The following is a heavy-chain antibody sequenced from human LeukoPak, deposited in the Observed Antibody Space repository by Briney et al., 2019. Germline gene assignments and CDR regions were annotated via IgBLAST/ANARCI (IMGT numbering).Heavy chain of an antibody. Sequence: PSETLSLTCAVYGGSFSGYYWSWIRQPPGKGLEWIGEINHSGSTNYNPSLKSRVTISVDTSKNQFSLKLSSVTAADTAVYYCARVALLWFGELSLGNWFDPWGQGTLVTVSS. D-gene: IGHD3-10*01. CDR3: ARVALLWFGELSLGNWFDP. J-gene: IGHJ5*02. CDR2: INHSGST. CDR1: GGSFSGYY. V-gene: IGHV4-34*01.